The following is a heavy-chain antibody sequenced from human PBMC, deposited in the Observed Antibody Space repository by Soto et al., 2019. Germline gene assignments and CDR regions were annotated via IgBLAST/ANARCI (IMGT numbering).Heavy chain of an antibody. CDR2: IIPIFGTA. Sequence: ASVKVSCKASGGTFSSYAISWVRQAPGQGLEWMGGIIPIFGTANYAQKFQGRVTITADKSTSTAYMELSSLRSEDTAVYYCARDSSSSPYYYGMDVWGQGTTVTVSS. J-gene: IGHJ6*02. CDR3: ARDSSSSPYYYGMDV. V-gene: IGHV1-69*06. CDR1: GGTFSSYA. D-gene: IGHD6-6*01.